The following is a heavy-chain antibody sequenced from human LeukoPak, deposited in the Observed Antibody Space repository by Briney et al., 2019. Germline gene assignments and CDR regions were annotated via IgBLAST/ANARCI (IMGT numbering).Heavy chain of an antibody. CDR3: SPRAQRGFDF. CDR1: GGSINNSRYY. CDR2: IYHNGST. J-gene: IGHJ4*02. Sequence: SETLSLTCAVYGGSINNSRYYWGWIRQPPGRGLEWIGSIYHNGSTYYNPSLKTRVAISVDTSKNQFSMKVYSATAADTAMYYCSPRAQRGFDFWGQGIQVTVSS. V-gene: IGHV4-39*01.